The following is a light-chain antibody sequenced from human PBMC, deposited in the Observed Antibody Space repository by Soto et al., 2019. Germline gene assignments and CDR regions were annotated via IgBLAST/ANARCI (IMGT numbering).Light chain of an antibody. Sequence: EIVMTQSPATLSVSPGERATISCRASQSVSSNLAWYQQKPGQAPRLLIYGASTRATGIPARFSGSGSGTEXTLXISSLQSEDFAVYYCQQYNNWPPPLTFGGGTKVEIK. CDR2: GAS. V-gene: IGKV3-15*01. J-gene: IGKJ4*01. CDR3: QQYNNWPPPLT. CDR1: QSVSSN.